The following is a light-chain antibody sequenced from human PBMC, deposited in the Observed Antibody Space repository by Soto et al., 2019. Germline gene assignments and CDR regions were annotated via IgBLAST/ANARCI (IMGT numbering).Light chain of an antibody. CDR1: QSINNRY. J-gene: IGKJ3*01. Sequence: EIVLTQSPGTLSLSPGERATLSCRASQSINNRYLAWYQQKPGQAPRLLIYAASSRATGIPDRFSGSGSGTDCTLTISRLEPEDFAVYYGQQFGSSPGFTFGPGTKVDIK. V-gene: IGKV3-20*01. CDR2: AAS. CDR3: QQFGSSPGFT.